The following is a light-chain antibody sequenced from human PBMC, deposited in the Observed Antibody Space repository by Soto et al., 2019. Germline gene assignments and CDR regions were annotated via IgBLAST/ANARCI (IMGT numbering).Light chain of an antibody. J-gene: IGKJ1*01. CDR2: DAY. V-gene: IGKV1-5*01. Sequence: DIQMTQSPSTLSASVGDRVTITCRASQSISSWLAWYQQKPGKAHKLLIYDAYSLESGVPSRFSGSGSGTEFTLTIRSLQPDDFATYYCKQYNSYSGTFGQGTKVDIK. CDR1: QSISSW. CDR3: KQYNSYSGT.